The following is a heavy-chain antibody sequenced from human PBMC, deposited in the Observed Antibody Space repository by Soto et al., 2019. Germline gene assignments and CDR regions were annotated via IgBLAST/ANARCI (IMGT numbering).Heavy chain of an antibody. CDR3: AKTAGYDYVWGSSGLDP. CDR1: GLTLSSYS. J-gene: IGHJ5*02. D-gene: IGHD3-16*01. Sequence: SMGLSCAGFGLTLSSYSLHWVRYHKGKGRDWLAVISYDGSDKYYGDSVKGRFTISRDDSKNTLHLQMNSLRVEDTAIYYCAKTAGYDYVWGSSGLDPWGQGTLVTVSS. V-gene: IGHV3-30*18. CDR2: ISYDGSDK.